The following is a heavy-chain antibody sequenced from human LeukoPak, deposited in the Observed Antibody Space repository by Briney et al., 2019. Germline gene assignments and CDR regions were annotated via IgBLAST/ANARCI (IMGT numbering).Heavy chain of an antibody. D-gene: IGHD2-15*01. CDR1: GFTFSNYE. CDR2: ISSSGYTI. Sequence: GGSLRLSCAASGFTFSNYEMNWVRQAPGKGLEWVSYISSSGYTIYYADSVKGRFTISRDNAKSSLYLQMNSLRAEDTAVYYCARDIAPIDYWGQGILVTVSS. J-gene: IGHJ4*02. CDR3: ARDIAPIDY. V-gene: IGHV3-48*03.